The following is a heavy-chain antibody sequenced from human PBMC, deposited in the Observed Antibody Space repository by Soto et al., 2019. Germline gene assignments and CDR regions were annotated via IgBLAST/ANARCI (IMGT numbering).Heavy chain of an antibody. CDR1: GGSLSSSSYY. J-gene: IGHJ6*02. V-gene: IGHV4-39*01. CDR2: IYYSGST. CDR3: ASITMIVRAMDV. D-gene: IGHD3-22*01. Sequence: SEPLSLTCTVSGGSLSSSSYYWGWIRQPPGKGLEWIGSIYYSGSTYYNPSLKSRVTISVDTSKNQFSLKLSSVTAADTAVYYCASITMIVRAMDVWGQGTTVTVS.